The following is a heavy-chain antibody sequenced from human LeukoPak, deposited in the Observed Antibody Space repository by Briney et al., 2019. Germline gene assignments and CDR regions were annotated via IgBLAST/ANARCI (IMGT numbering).Heavy chain of an antibody. Sequence: ASVKVSCKASGYTFTSYGISWVRQAPGQGLEWMGWISAYNGNTNYAQKLQGRVTMTTDTSTSTAYMELRSLRSDGTAVYYCARNLPIAVAGPIDYWGQGTLVTVSS. CDR1: GYTFTSYG. D-gene: IGHD6-19*01. CDR2: ISAYNGNT. CDR3: ARNLPIAVAGPIDY. J-gene: IGHJ4*02. V-gene: IGHV1-18*01.